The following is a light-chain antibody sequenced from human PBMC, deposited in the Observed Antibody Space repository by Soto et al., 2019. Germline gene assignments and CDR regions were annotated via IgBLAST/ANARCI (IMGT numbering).Light chain of an antibody. V-gene: IGKV1-13*02. CDR1: QGISSA. J-gene: IGKJ4*01. CDR2: DAS. Sequence: AIQLTQSPSSLSASVGDRVTITCRASQGISSALAWYQQKPGKAPKLLIYDASSLESGVQSRFSGRGSGTDFTLTISSLQPEDFATYYWQQFNSYPLLTFGGGTKVEIK. CDR3: QQFNSYPLLT.